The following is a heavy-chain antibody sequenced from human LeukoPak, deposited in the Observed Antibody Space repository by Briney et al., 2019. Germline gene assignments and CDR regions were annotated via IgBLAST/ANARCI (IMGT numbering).Heavy chain of an antibody. CDR3: ARGAGSYLSFDY. J-gene: IGHJ4*02. CDR2: IDWDDDK. D-gene: IGHD3-10*01. Sequence: SGPALVNPTQTLTLTCTFSGFSLSTSGMCVSWIRQPPVKALEWLALIDWDDDKYYSTSLKTRLTISKDTSKNRVVLTMTNMDPVDTATYYCARGAGSYLSFDYWGQGTLVTVSS. CDR1: GFSLSTSGMC. V-gene: IGHV2-70*01.